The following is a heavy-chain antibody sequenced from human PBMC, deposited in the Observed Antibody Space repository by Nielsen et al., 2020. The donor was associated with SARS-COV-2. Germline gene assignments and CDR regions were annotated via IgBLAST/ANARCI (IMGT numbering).Heavy chain of an antibody. Sequence: SETLSLTCTVSGGSIARSTYYWGWIRQPPGKGLEWIGSSYYSGSTYYNPSLESRVTISVDTSKNQFSLKLSSVTAADTAVYYCARGVTDITLTVVIMTGASYFFDSWGQGNLVTVSS. CDR1: GGSIARSTYY. D-gene: IGHD3-3*01. J-gene: IGHJ4*02. V-gene: IGHV4-39*02. CDR3: ARGVTDITLTVVIMTGASYFFDS. CDR2: SYYSGST.